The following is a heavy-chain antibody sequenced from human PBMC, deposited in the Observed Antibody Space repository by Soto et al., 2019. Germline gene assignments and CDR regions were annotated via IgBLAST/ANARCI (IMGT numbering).Heavy chain of an antibody. J-gene: IGHJ4*02. D-gene: IGHD1-26*01. CDR2: ISGSGGST. V-gene: IGHV3-23*01. CDR3: SKGLYSGSYFDY. Sequence: GGSLRLSCAASGFTFSSYAMTWVRQAPGKGLEWVSAISGSGGSTYYADSVKGQFTISRDNSKNTLYLQMNSLRAEDTAVYYCSKGLYSGSYFDYWGQGTLVTVSS. CDR1: GFTFSSYA.